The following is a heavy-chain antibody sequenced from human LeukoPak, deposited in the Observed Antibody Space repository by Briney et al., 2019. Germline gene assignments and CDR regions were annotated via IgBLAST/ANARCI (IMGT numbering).Heavy chain of an antibody. D-gene: IGHD6-19*01. J-gene: IGHJ4*02. CDR1: GFTFSSYS. Sequence: GGSLRLSCVASGFTFSSYSMNWVRQAPGKGLEWVSSISSSYSTYIYYADSLKGRFTISRDSAKNSLYLQMNSLRVEDTAAYYCARDMSSGWYSNFDYWGQGTLVTVSS. CDR2: ISSSYSTYI. V-gene: IGHV3-21*01. CDR3: ARDMSSGWYSNFDY.